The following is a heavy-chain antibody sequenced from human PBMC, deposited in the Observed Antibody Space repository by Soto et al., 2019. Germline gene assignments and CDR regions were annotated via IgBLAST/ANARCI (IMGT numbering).Heavy chain of an antibody. CDR3: ARDSQCSTATCYFSRYGVFAD. D-gene: IGHD2-2*01. Sequence: QVQLVESGGGMVQPGRSLRLSCAASGFIFSSYGMHWVRQAPGKGLEWVAVIWYDGSNTYYADSVKGRFTISRDNSKNTVSLQMNSLRAEDTAVYYCARDSQCSTATCYFSRYGVFADWGQGALVTVSS. CDR1: GFIFSSYG. V-gene: IGHV3-33*01. CDR2: IWYDGSNT. J-gene: IGHJ3*01.